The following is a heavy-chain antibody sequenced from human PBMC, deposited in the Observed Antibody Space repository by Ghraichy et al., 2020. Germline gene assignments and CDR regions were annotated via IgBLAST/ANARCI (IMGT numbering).Heavy chain of an antibody. V-gene: IGHV4-39*01. CDR3: ASSAFGVVSNLYYFDY. CDR1: GGSVSSDSYY. CDR2: IYYNGYT. J-gene: IGHJ4*02. Sequence: SETLSLTCTVSGGSVSSDSYYWGWIRQTPGKGLEWIASIYYNGYTYYNPSLKSRVTIYVDMSKNQFALKLSSVTAADTDVYYCASSAFGVVSNLYYFDYWGQGTLVTVSS. D-gene: IGHD3-3*01.